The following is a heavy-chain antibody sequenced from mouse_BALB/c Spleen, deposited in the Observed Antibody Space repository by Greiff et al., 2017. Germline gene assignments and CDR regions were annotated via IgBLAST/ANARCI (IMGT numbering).Heavy chain of an antibody. D-gene: IGHD2-1*01. Sequence: EVQLQESGGGLVQPGGSLRLSCATSGFTFTDYYMSWVRQPPGKALEWLGFIRNKANGYTTEYSASVKGRFTISRDNSQSILYLQMNTLRAEDSATYYCAREGGNYPYAMDYWGQGTSVTVSS. CDR3: AREGGNYPYAMDY. CDR2: IRNKANGYTT. CDR1: GFTFTDYY. V-gene: IGHV7-3*02. J-gene: IGHJ4*01.